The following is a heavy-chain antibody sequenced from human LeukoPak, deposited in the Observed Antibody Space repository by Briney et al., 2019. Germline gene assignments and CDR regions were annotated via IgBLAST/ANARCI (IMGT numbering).Heavy chain of an antibody. CDR3: ARGGTMVRGGYYYYYGMDV. CDR2: ISYDGSNK. J-gene: IGHJ6*02. Sequence: PGRSLRLSCAASGFTFSSYAVHWVRQAPGKGLEWVALISYDGSNKYYVDSVKGRFTISRDNSKNTLYLQMNSLRAEDTAVYYCARGGTMVRGGYYYYYGMDVWGQGTTVTVSS. CDR1: GFTFSSYA. D-gene: IGHD3-10*01. V-gene: IGHV3-30*04.